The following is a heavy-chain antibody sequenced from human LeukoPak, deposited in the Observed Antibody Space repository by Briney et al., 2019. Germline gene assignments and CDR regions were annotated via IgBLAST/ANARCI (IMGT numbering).Heavy chain of an antibody. Sequence: SETLSLTCAVYGGSLSGYSWSWIRQPPGKGLEWIGEINHSGSTNYTTSLKSRVAISVDTAKSQFSLKLRSVTAADTAVYYCARGLSRLPSGGYWGQGTLVTVSS. CDR2: INHSGST. CDR1: GGSLSGYS. CDR3: ARGLSRLPSGGY. J-gene: IGHJ4*02. D-gene: IGHD4-11*01. V-gene: IGHV4-34*01.